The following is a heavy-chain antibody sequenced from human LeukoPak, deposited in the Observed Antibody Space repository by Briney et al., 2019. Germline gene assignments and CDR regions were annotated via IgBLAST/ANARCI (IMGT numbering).Heavy chain of an antibody. J-gene: IGHJ6*02. CDR3: ARDRSLRDDYYGMDV. CDR2: ISSSGSTI. D-gene: IGHD5-24*01. V-gene: IGHV3-11*01. Sequence: GGSLRLPCSASGFTFSDYYMSWIRQAPGKGLEWVSYISSSGSTIDYADSVKGRFTISRDNAKNSLYLQMNSLRAEDTAVYYCARDRSLRDDYYGMDVWGQATTVTVSS. CDR1: GFTFSDYY.